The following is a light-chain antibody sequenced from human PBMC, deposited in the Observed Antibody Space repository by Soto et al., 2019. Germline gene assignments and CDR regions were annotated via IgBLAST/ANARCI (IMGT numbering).Light chain of an antibody. V-gene: IGKV3-11*01. Sequence: ELVLTQSPATLSLSPGERATLSCRASQSIGSYLAWYQQKPGQAPRLLIYSTSNRATGIPARFSGSGSGTDFTLTISSLETEDFALYYCQQRSSLPFTFGPGTRVDVK. CDR3: QQRSSLPFT. CDR1: QSIGSY. J-gene: IGKJ3*01. CDR2: STS.